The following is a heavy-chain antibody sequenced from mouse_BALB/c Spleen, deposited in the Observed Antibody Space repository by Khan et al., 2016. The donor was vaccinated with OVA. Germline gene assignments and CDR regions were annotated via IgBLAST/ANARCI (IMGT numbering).Heavy chain of an antibody. D-gene: IGHD2-10*01. V-gene: IGHV2-6-1*01. CDR3: ARQPYYHYYIMDY. CDR1: GFSLTNYG. CDR2: IWSDGSA. J-gene: IGHJ4*01. Sequence: VELVESGPGLVAPSQSLSITCTISGFSLTNYGVHWVRQPPGKGLEWLVVIWSDGSATSNSALKSRLSISKDNSKSQVFLKMNSLQTDDTAMYYCARQPYYHYYIMDYWGQGTSVTVSS.